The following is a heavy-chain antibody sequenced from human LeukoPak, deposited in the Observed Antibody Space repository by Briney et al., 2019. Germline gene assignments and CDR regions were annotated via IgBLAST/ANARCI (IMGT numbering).Heavy chain of an antibody. D-gene: IGHD6-13*01. CDR1: GGSFSGYY. CDR2: INHSGST. Sequence: KPSETLSLTCAVYGGSFSGYYWSWIRQPPGKGLEWIGEINHSGSTNYNPSLKSRVTISVDTSKNQFSLKLSSVTAADTAVYYRAGGRYSSSWLGRGYYYYGMDVWGQGTTVTVSS. CDR3: AGGRYSSSWLGRGYYYYGMDV. V-gene: IGHV4-34*01. J-gene: IGHJ6*02.